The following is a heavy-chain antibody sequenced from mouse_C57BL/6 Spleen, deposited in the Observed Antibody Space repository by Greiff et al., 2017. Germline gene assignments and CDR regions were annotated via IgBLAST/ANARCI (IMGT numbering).Heavy chain of an antibody. Sequence: VQLQQPGAELVMPGASVKLSCKASGYTFTSYWMNWVKQRPGQGLEWIGEIDPSDSYTNYNQKFKGKSTLTVDKSSSTADMQLSSLTSEDSAVYYCASLGRGYAMDYWGQGTSVTVAA. CDR2: IDPSDSYT. J-gene: IGHJ4*01. D-gene: IGHD4-1*01. V-gene: IGHV1-69*01. CDR1: GYTFTSYW. CDR3: ASLGRGYAMDY.